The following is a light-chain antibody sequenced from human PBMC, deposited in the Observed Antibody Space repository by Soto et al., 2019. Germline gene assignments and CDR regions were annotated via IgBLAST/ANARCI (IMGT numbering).Light chain of an antibody. CDR1: QSTSSW. Sequence: DIQMTQFPSTLSASVGDRVTITCRASQSTSSWLAWYQQKPGKAPKLLIYAASSLQSGVPSRFSGSGSGTDFTLTIGCLQSEDFATYYCQQYYSYSTFGQGTKV. J-gene: IGKJ1*01. CDR3: QQYYSYST. V-gene: IGKV1-5*01. CDR2: AAS.